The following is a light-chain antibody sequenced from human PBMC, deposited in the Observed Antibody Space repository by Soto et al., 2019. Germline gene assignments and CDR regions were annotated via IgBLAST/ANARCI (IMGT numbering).Light chain of an antibody. CDR3: YSYAGSNNYV. Sequence: QSALTQPPSASGSPGQSVTISCTGTSSDVGGYNFVSWYQHHPGKAPKLMIYEVTKRPSGVPDRFSGSKSDNTASLTVSGLQADDEADYYCYSYAGSNNYVFGTGTKLTVL. CDR1: SSDVGGYNF. CDR2: EVT. J-gene: IGLJ1*01. V-gene: IGLV2-8*01.